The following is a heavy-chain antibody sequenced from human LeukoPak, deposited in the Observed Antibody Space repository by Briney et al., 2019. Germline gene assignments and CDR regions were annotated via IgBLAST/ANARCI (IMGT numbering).Heavy chain of an antibody. CDR2: IHNSGST. CDR1: GGSISSYY. CDR3: ARSLMYYNILTGYSPQNFDY. Sequence: PSETLSLTCTVSGGSISSYYWGWIRQPPGKGLEWIGYIHNSGSTSYDPSLKSRVTISVDTSKNQFSLKLSSVTAADTAVYYCARSLMYYNILTGYSPQNFDYWGQGTLVTVSS. J-gene: IGHJ4*02. V-gene: IGHV4-59*01. D-gene: IGHD3-9*01.